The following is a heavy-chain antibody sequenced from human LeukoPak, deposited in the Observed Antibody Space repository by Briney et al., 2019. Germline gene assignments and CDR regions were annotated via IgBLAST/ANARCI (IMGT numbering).Heavy chain of an antibody. V-gene: IGHV4-39*01. J-gene: IGHJ4*02. Sequence: PSETLSLTCTASGGSISSYYWGWIRQPPGKGLEWIGSIYYSGSTYYNPSLKSRVTISVDTSKNQFSLKLSSVTAADTAVYYCARQMGATATVVRFDYWGQGTLVTVSS. D-gene: IGHD4-23*01. CDR2: IYYSGST. CDR1: GGSISSYY. CDR3: ARQMGATATVVRFDY.